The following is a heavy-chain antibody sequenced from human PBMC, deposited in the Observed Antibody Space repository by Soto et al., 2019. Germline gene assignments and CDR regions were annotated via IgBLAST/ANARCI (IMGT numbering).Heavy chain of an antibody. CDR1: GGTLSSYT. V-gene: IGHV1-69*02. J-gene: IGHJ6*03. CDR2: IIPVLNIT. D-gene: IGHD2-21*02. Sequence: QVQLVQSGAEVQKPGSSLRVPCEASGGTLSSYTFNWVRQAPGQGLEWMGRIIPVLNITNYAQNFKGRVTITADKSTSTVYMELSSLRSDDSAIYYCARGVWVTDGGMNYYYYYMDVWGKGSTVTVSS. CDR3: ARGVWVTDGGMNYYYYYMDV.